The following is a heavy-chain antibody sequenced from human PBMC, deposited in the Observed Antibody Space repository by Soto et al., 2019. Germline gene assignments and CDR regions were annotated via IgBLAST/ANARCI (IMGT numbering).Heavy chain of an antibody. J-gene: IGHJ4*02. CDR2: IKKDGSEK. CDR3: ATNAY. CDR1: GFSFSNAW. Sequence: GGSLRLSCAASGFSFSNAWMSWVRQAPGKGPEWVAKIKKDGSEKYYVDSVKGRFSISRDNAKNSMYLQMNRLRADDTAVYYCATNAYWGQGSLVTVS. V-gene: IGHV3-7*01.